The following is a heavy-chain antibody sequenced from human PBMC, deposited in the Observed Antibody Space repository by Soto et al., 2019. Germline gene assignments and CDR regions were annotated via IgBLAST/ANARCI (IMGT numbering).Heavy chain of an antibody. CDR3: ARLRIATNNYKWFDP. Sequence: SETLSLTCSVSGAAFNSGNYYWSWIRQVPGQGLEWIGHIYVTGAVDSNPSLRDRITLSRDTSERQFSLNLRLVAAADTAVYYCARLRIATNNYKWFDPWGQGTLVTVSS. CDR2: IYVTGAV. D-gene: IGHD2-21*01. J-gene: IGHJ5*02. CDR1: GAAFNSGNYY. V-gene: IGHV4-31*03.